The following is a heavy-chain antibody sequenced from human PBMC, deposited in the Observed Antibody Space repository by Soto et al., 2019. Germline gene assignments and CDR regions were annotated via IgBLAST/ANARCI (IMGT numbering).Heavy chain of an antibody. J-gene: IGHJ4*02. Sequence: SETLSLTCAVYGGSFSGYYWSWIRQPPGKGLEWIGEINHSGSTNYNPSLKSRVTISVDRSKNQFSLKLSSVTAADTARYSCGRVPPWWGQGTQVNGSS. CDR3: GRVPPW. CDR2: INHSGST. V-gene: IGHV4-34*01. CDR1: GGSFSGYY.